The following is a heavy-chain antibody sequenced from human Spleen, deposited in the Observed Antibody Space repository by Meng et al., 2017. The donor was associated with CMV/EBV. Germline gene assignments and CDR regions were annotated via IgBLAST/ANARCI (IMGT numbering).Heavy chain of an antibody. Sequence: HVQLQQWGAGLLKPSETLSLTCAVYGGSFSGYYWSWIRQPPGKGLEWIGEINHSGSTNYNPSLKSRVTISVDTSKNQFSLKLSSVTAADTAVYYCAGGIGYSYGDGDYWGQGTLVTVSS. V-gene: IGHV4-34*01. D-gene: IGHD5-18*01. CDR2: INHSGST. J-gene: IGHJ4*02. CDR3: AGGIGYSYGDGDY. CDR1: GGSFSGYY.